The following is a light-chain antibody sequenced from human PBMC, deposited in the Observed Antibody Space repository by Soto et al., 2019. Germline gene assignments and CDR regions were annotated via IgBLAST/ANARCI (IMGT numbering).Light chain of an antibody. CDR2: DVS. J-gene: IGLJ2*01. V-gene: IGLV2-11*01. CDR3: CSYAGSYTHVV. CDR1: SSDVGGYNY. Sequence: QSALTQPRSVSGSPGQSVTISCTGTSSDVGGYNYVSWYQQQHPGKVPQLMIHDVSKRPSGVPDRFSGSKSGNTASLTISGRQADDEADDYCCSYAGSYTHVVFGGGTKVTVL.